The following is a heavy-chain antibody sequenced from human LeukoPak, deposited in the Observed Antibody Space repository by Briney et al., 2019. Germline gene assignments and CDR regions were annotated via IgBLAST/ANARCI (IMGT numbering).Heavy chain of an antibody. CDR1: GGSFSGYY. D-gene: IGHD2-15*01. Sequence: PSETLSLTCAVYGGSFSGYYWSWIRQPPGKGLEWIGEINHSGSTNYNPSFKSRVTISVDTSKNQFSLKLSSVTAADTAVYYCARGMCSGGSCPPGYYFDYWGQGTLVTVSS. J-gene: IGHJ4*02. V-gene: IGHV4-34*01. CDR2: INHSGST. CDR3: ARGMCSGGSCPPGYYFDY.